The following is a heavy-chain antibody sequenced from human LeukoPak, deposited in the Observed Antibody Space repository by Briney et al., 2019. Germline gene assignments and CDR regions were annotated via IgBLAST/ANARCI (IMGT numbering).Heavy chain of an antibody. V-gene: IGHV3-7*01. CDR1: VFTFSGYR. CDR3: ARLSAYYYGSFFYYYMDV. J-gene: IGHJ6*03. CDR2: IREEGNEK. Sequence: GGSLRLSCSASVFTFSGYRMSGVRHTTGERLEGVAKIREEGNEKFYVDSVKGRFTISRDNAKNSVYLHMNSLRAEDTALYYCARLSAYYYGSFFYYYMDVWGKGTTVTVSS. D-gene: IGHD3-10*01.